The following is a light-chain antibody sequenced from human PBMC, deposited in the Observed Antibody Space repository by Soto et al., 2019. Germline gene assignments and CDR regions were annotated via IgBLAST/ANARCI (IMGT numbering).Light chain of an antibody. J-gene: IGKJ1*01. CDR2: GVS. Sequence: EIVLTQSPGTLSLSPGERATLSCRASQSVGSTFFAWYQQKPDPAPRLLIYGVSTRATSIPDRFRGSWSCADCTLPTSRRRHAYVSVFYCGQLVSYQPLTFGQGTKVEIK. V-gene: IGKV3-20*01. CDR1: QSVGSTF. CDR3: GQLVSYQPLT.